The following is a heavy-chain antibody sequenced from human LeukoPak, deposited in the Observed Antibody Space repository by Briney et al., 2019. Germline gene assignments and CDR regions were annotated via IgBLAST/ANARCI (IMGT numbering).Heavy chain of an antibody. Sequence: GGSLRLACAASGFTFSSYAMSWVRQAPGEGLEWVSAISGSGCSTHYADSVKGRFTISRDNSKNTLYLQMNSLRAEDTAVYYCAKLVAANYYDSSGYLDYWGQGTLVTVSS. CDR2: ISGSGCST. J-gene: IGHJ4*02. D-gene: IGHD3-22*01. CDR1: GFTFSSYA. V-gene: IGHV3-23*01. CDR3: AKLVAANYYDSSGYLDY.